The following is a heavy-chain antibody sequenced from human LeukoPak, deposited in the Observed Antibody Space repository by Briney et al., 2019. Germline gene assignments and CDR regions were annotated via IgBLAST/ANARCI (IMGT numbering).Heavy chain of an antibody. CDR1: GGSFSGYY. Sequence: SETLSLTCAVYGGSFSGYYWSWVRQPPGKGMEWIGEINHSGSTNYNPSLKSRVTISVGTSKYQFSLKLCSVTAADTAVYYCARSKYGSGSYYFNWFDPWGLGTLVTVSS. J-gene: IGHJ5*02. CDR3: ARSKYGSGSYYFNWFDP. D-gene: IGHD3-10*01. V-gene: IGHV4-34*01. CDR2: INHSGST.